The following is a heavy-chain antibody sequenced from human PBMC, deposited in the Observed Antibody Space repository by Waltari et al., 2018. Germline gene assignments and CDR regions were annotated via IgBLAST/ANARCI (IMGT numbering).Heavy chain of an antibody. CDR1: GDTFTAHA. CDR2: INTNPQNP. CDR3: ARELLGGGAFDS. V-gene: IGHV7-4-1*02. Sequence: QVQLVQSGPELKKPGASGKVSGKAAGDTFTAHAMNWVRQAPGQGLQFLGWINTNPQNPFYERGFAGRFVFSLYTSISTVYMEITSLKTEDTAVYYCARELLGGGAFDSWGQGTLVSVSS. D-gene: IGHD3-16*01. J-gene: IGHJ4*02.